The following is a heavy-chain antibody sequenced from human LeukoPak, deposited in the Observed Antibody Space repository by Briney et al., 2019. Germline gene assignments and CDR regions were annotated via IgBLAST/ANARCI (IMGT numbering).Heavy chain of an antibody. CDR3: ARGNNDILTGYPDY. CDR2: IYYSGST. D-gene: IGHD3-9*01. V-gene: IGHV4-30-4*01. Sequence: PSQTLSLACTVSGGSISSGDYYWSWIRQPPGKGLEWIGYIYYSGSTYYNPSLKSRVTISVDTSKNQFSLKLSSVTAADTAVYYCARGNNDILTGYPDYWGQGTLVTVSS. CDR1: GGSISSGDYY. J-gene: IGHJ4*02.